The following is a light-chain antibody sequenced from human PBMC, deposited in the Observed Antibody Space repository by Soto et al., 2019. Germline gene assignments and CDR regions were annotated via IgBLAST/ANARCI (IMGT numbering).Light chain of an antibody. CDR1: SSDVGSYNL. Sequence: QSALTQPASVSGSPGQSITISCTGTSSDVGSYNLVSWYQQHPGKAPKVIIYEGGKRPSGVANRFSGSKSGITASLPISGLQDEDEDDYYCCSYAGYSTSAVFGGGTKLTVL. J-gene: IGLJ2*01. CDR3: CSYAGYSTSAV. V-gene: IGLV2-23*01. CDR2: EGG.